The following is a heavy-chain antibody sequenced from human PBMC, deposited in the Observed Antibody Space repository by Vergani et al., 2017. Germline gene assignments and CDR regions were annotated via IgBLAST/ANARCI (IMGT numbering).Heavy chain of an antibody. CDR1: GGSISSYY. V-gene: IGHV4-59*01. J-gene: IGHJ3*02. CDR2: IYYSGST. D-gene: IGHD1-26*01. CDR3: AGGNPGSYYAFDI. Sequence: QVQLQESGPGLVKPSETLSLTCTVSGGSISSYYWSWIRQPPGKGLEWIGYIYYSGSTNYNPSLKSRVTISVETSKNQFSLKLSSVTAADTAVYYCAGGNPGSYYAFDIWGQGTMVTVSS.